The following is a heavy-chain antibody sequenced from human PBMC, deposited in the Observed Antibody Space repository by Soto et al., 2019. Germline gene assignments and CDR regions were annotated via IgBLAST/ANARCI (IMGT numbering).Heavy chain of an antibody. CDR3: ARGKKRPYSSIGNWFDP. CDR1: GGSFSGYY. V-gene: IGHV4-34*01. Sequence: PSETLSLTCAVYGGSFSGYYWSRIRQPPGKGLEWIGEINHSGSTNYNPSLKSRVTISVDTSKNQFSLKLSSVTAADTAVYYCARGKKRPYSSIGNWFDPWGQGTLVTVSS. J-gene: IGHJ5*02. D-gene: IGHD6-13*01. CDR2: INHSGST.